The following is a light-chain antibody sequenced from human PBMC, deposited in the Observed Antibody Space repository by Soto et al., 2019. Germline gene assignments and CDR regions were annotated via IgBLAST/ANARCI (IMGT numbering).Light chain of an antibody. J-gene: IGKJ1*01. V-gene: IGKV3D-15*01. CDR3: QQYIDSPRT. Sequence: EIVMTQSPATLSVSPGERATLSYRASQSVSSNLAWYQQKPGQAPRLLIYGASTRATGIPDRFSGSGSGTDFTLTINRLEPEDFAVYYCQQYIDSPRTFGQGTKVEIK. CDR1: QSVSSN. CDR2: GAS.